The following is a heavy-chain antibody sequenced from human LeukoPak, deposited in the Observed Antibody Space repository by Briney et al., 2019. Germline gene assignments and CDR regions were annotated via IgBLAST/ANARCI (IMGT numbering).Heavy chain of an antibody. Sequence: PSETLSLTCTVSGDSINNYYWSWIRQPPGKGLEWIGYIYYSGSTNYNPSLKTRVTISVDTSKNQFSLKLSSVTGADTAVYYCARITAGYDFWSVSSNWFDPWGQGILVTVSS. CDR3: ARITAGYDFWSVSSNWFDP. D-gene: IGHD3-3*01. V-gene: IGHV4-59*08. J-gene: IGHJ5*02. CDR1: GDSINNYY. CDR2: IYYSGST.